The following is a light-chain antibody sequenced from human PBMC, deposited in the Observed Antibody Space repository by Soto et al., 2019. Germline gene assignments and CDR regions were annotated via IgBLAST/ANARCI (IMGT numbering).Light chain of an antibody. CDR3: QQYAESPLT. Sequence: EIVLTQSPVTLSLSPGEKATLSCRGSQSLDTYTLAWYQQKPGQAPRLLIYGASTRAAAIPDRFIGSGSGTDFALTISRLEPEDFAVYYCQQYAESPLTFGPGTKVDIK. CDR1: QSLDTYT. V-gene: IGKV3-20*01. CDR2: GAS. J-gene: IGKJ3*01.